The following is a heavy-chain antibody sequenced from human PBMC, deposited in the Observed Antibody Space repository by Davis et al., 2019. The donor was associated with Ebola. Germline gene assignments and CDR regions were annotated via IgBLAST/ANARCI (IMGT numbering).Heavy chain of an antibody. D-gene: IGHD2-15*01. J-gene: IGHJ6*02. CDR2: ISSSSSYI. V-gene: IGHV3-21*01. Sequence: GGSLRLSCAASGFTFSSYSMNWVRQAPGKGLEWVSSISSSSSYIYYADSVKGRFTISRDNAKNSLYLQMNSLRAEDTAVYYCARAPFIDYYGMDVWGQGTTVTVSS. CDR3: ARAPFIDYYGMDV. CDR1: GFTFSSYS.